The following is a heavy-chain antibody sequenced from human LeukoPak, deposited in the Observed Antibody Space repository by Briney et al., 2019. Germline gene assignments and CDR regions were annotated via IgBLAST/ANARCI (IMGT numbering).Heavy chain of an antibody. Sequence: GGSLRLSCAASGFTFSSYAMSWVRQAPGKGLEWVSAISISGENTYYADSVKGRFTISRDTSRNTLYLQMHSLRAEDTAVYYCARLISTSSSRFSDYWGQGTLVTVSS. CDR2: ISISGENT. CDR1: GFTFSSYA. V-gene: IGHV3-23*01. CDR3: ARLISTSSSRFSDY. D-gene: IGHD6-6*01. J-gene: IGHJ4*02.